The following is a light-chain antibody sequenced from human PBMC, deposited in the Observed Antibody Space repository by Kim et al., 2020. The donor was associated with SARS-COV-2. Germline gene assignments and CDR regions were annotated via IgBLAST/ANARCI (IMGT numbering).Light chain of an antibody. CDR3: RQGTLWPPVYI. V-gene: IGKV2-30*01. CDR2: KVS. CDR1: QSLVYSEGNTY. J-gene: IGKJ2*01. Sequence: ASRSGGSKQSLVYSEGNTYLTWMRQRPGQSPRPLISKVSKRDLGVPDSFSGSGSGTDFTLIISRVEAEDVVVYYCRQGTLWPPVYIFGQGTKLEI.